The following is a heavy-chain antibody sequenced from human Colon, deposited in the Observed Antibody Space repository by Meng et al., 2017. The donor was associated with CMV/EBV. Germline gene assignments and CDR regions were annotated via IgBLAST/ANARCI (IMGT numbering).Heavy chain of an antibody. J-gene: IGHJ5*02. V-gene: IGHV1-69*13. Sequence: SVKVSCKASGGTLSNYDISWLRQVPGQGLEWVGGIIPFSGMADYAPKFQGRVTITPDESTNTGYMQLSSLRYEDTAIYYCARGASGPRVPAAIGWFDPWGQGTLVTVSS. CDR3: ARGASGPRVPAAIGWFDP. CDR1: GGTLSNYD. CDR2: IIPFSGMA. D-gene: IGHD2-2*01.